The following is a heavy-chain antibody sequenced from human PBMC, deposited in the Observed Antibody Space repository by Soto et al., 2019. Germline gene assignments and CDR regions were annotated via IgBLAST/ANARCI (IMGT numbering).Heavy chain of an antibody. D-gene: IGHD3-10*01. V-gene: IGHV1-18*01. CDR3: ARDLDGSGNYYTDY. J-gene: IGHJ4*02. CDR2: VSPYNRNT. Sequence: QVQLVQSGAEVKKPGASVKVSCKASGYPFSSIGISWVRQAPGQGLEWMGWVSPYNRNTYYAQRLQGRVTMTTDTSTSTAYMELRSLRFDDTALYFCARDLDGSGNYYTDYLGQGTLVTVSS. CDR1: GYPFSSIG.